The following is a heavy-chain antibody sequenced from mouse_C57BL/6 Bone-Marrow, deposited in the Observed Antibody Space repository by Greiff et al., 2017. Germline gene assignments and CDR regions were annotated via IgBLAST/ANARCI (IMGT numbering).Heavy chain of an antibody. J-gene: IGHJ2*01. Sequence: QVQLQQPGAELVRPGTSVKLSCKASGYNFTSYWMHWVKQRPGQGLEWIGVIDPSDSYTNYNQKFKGKATLTVDTSSSTAYMQLSSLTSEDSAVYYCAICRGLRRFDYWGQGTTLTVSS. CDR2: IDPSDSYT. CDR3: AICRGLRRFDY. V-gene: IGHV1-59*01. CDR1: GYNFTSYW. D-gene: IGHD2-4*01.